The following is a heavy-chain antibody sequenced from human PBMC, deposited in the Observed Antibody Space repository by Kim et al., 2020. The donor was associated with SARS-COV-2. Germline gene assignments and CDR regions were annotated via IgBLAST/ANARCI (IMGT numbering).Heavy chain of an antibody. J-gene: IGHJ6*02. Sequence: GGSLRLSCAASGFTFSSYGMHWVRQAPGKGLEWVAVIWYDGSNKYYADSVKGRFTISRDNSKNTLYLQMNSLRAEDTAVYYCARGYSYGFYYYYGMDVWGQGTTVTVSS. V-gene: IGHV3-33*01. D-gene: IGHD5-18*01. CDR1: GFTFSSYG. CDR3: ARGYSYGFYYYYGMDV. CDR2: IWYDGSNK.